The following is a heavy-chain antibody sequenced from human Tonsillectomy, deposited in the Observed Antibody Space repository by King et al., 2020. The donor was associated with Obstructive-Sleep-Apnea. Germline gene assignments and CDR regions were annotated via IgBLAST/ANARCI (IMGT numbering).Heavy chain of an antibody. J-gene: IGHJ5*02. Sequence: QLQESGPGLVKPSETLSLTCSVSGGSIRSDYWSWIRQPPGKGLEWVGCVSYSGSTNYNPSLKSRVTISADTSKNQISLNLKSVTAADTAVYYCARGGGYRPSANWFDPWGRGTLVTVSS. V-gene: IGHV4-59*01. CDR2: VSYSGST. D-gene: IGHD5-12*01. CDR1: GGSIRSDY. CDR3: ARGGGYRPSANWFDP.